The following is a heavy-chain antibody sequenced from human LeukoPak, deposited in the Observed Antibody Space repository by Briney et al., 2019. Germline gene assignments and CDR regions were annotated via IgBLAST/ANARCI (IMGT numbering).Heavy chain of an antibody. J-gene: IGHJ1*01. D-gene: IGHD6-25*01. V-gene: IGHV3-21*01. Sequence: GGSLRLSCAASGFTFSSYSMNWVRQAPGKGLEWVSSISSSSSYIYYADSVRGRFTISRDNAKNSLYLQMNSLRAEDTAVYYCARDPFSAGAEYLQYWGQGTLVTVSS. CDR3: ARDPFSAGAEYLQY. CDR1: GFTFSSYS. CDR2: ISSSSSYI.